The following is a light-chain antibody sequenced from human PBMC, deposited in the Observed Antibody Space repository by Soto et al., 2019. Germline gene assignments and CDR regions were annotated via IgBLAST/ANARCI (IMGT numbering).Light chain of an antibody. V-gene: IGKV3-20*01. J-gene: IGKJ3*01. Sequence: EIVLTQSPGTLSLSPGERATLSCRASQSVSSSYLAWYQQKPGQAPRLLIYGASSRATGIPDRFSGSGSGTDFTLTISRLEPEDFATYYCQRTYYAPFTFGPGTKVSIK. CDR1: QSVSSSY. CDR2: GAS. CDR3: QRTYYAPFT.